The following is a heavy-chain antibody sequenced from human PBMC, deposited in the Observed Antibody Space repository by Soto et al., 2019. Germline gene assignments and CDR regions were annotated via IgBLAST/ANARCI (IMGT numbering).Heavy chain of an antibody. Sequence: PSETRSLTCTVSGGSISRGVYYWIWIRQHPGKGLEWIGYIYYSGSTYYNPSLKSRVTISVDTSKNQFSLKLSSVTAADTAAYYCARGVVPAATRGYYYYGMDVWGQGTTVTVSS. CDR1: GGSISRGVYY. J-gene: IGHJ6*02. V-gene: IGHV4-31*03. CDR3: ARGVVPAATRGYYYYGMDV. D-gene: IGHD2-2*01. CDR2: IYYSGST.